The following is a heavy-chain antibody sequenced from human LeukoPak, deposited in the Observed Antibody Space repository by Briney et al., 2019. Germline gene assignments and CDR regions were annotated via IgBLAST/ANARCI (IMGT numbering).Heavy chain of an antibody. CDR1: GGTFSSYA. Sequence: ASVKVSCKASGGTFSSYAISWVRQAPGQGLEWMGWTSAYNGNTNYAQKLQGRVTMTTDTSTSTAYMELRSLRSDDTAVYYCARESGGRIAAAGDSDYWGQGTLVTVSS. J-gene: IGHJ4*02. V-gene: IGHV1-18*01. CDR2: TSAYNGNT. CDR3: ARESGGRIAAAGDSDY. D-gene: IGHD6-13*01.